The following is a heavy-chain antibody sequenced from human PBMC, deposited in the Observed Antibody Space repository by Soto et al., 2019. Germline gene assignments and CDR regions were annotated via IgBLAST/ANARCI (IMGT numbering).Heavy chain of an antibody. CDR1: GFTFSSYS. CDR3: ARQLTTGVVPAAMKD. CDR2: ISSSSSYI. Sequence: GGSLRLSCAASGFTFSSYSMNWVRQAPGKGLEWVSSISSSSSYIYYADSVKGRFTISRDNAKNSLYLQMNSLRAEDTAVYYCARQLTTGVVPAAMKDWGQGTLVTVSS. D-gene: IGHD2-2*01. J-gene: IGHJ4*02. V-gene: IGHV3-21*01.